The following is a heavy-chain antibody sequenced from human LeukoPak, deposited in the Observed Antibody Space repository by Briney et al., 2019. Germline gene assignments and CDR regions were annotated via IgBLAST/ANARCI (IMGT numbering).Heavy chain of an antibody. Sequence: SVKVSCKASGGAFSSYAISWVRQAPGQGLEWIGGIIPIFGTANYAQKFQGRVTITADESTSTAYMELSSLRSEDTAVYYCASTWYSSGWYYFDYWGQGTLVTVSS. J-gene: IGHJ4*02. CDR1: GGAFSSYA. CDR3: ASTWYSSGWYYFDY. D-gene: IGHD6-19*01. V-gene: IGHV1-69*01. CDR2: IIPIFGTA.